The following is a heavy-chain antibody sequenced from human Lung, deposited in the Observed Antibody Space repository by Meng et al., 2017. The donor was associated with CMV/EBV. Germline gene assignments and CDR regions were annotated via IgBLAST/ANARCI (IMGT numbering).Heavy chain of an antibody. CDR2: INSDGSST. Sequence: LXCAASGFTFSSYWMHWVRQAPGKGLVWVSRINSDGSSTSYADSVKGRFTISRDNSKNTLYLQMNSLRAEDTAAYYCAKDPGGAAIRFWFDPWGQGXLVTVSS. V-gene: IGHV3-74*01. D-gene: IGHD2-2*02. J-gene: IGHJ5*02. CDR3: AKDPGGAAIRFWFDP. CDR1: GFTFSSYW.